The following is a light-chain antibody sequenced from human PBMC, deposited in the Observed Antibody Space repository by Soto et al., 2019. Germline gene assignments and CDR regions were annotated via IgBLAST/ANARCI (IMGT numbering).Light chain of an antibody. V-gene: IGLV2-14*03. CDR2: DVI. CDR1: SSDVGGYNF. Sequence: QSALTQPASVSGSPGQSITISCTGTSSDVGGYNFVSWYQQHPGKAPKVLIYDVINRPSGVSDRFSGSKSGNTASLTISGLQAEDEADYYCSSFTGSSTVVFGGGTKLTVL. J-gene: IGLJ3*02. CDR3: SSFTGSSTVV.